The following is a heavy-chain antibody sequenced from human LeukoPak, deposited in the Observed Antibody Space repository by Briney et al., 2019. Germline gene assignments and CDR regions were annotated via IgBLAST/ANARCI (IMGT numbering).Heavy chain of an antibody. V-gene: IGHV3-30*01. CDR2: ISYDGSNK. J-gene: IGHJ4*02. D-gene: IGHD3-10*01. Sequence: GRSLRLSSAASGFTFSSYAMHWVRQAPGKGLEWVAVISYDGSNKYYADSVKGRFTISRDNSKNTLYLQMNSLRAEDTAVYYCARGAYGGDDYWGQGTLVTVSS. CDR3: ARGAYGGDDY. CDR1: GFTFSSYA.